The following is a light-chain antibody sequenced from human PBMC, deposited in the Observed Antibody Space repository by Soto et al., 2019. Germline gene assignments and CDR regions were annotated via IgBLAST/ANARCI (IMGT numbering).Light chain of an antibody. CDR1: KLGDKY. J-gene: IGLJ2*01. CDR2: QDS. Sequence: SYELTQPPSVSVSPGQTASITCSGDKLGDKYACWYQQKPGQSPVLVIYQDSKRPSGIPEQFSGSNFGNTATLTISGTQAMDEADYYCQAWDSSTPEVFGGGTKLTVL. V-gene: IGLV3-1*01. CDR3: QAWDSSTPEV.